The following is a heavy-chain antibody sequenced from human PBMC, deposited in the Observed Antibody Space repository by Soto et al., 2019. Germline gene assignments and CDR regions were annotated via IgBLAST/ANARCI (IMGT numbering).Heavy chain of an antibody. CDR1: GFTSSRYS. D-gene: IGHD1-1*01. V-gene: IGHV3-21*01. J-gene: IGHJ6*03. CDR2: ISSSSYI. CDR3: GPSLTSRYSGMHV. Sequence: LACVAFGFTSSRYSMYLDRQAPGKGLEWVSSISSSSYIYYAESVKGRFTISRDNAKNSLYLQMNSLRAEDSAVYYCGPSLTSRYSGMHVSGKGTTVTV.